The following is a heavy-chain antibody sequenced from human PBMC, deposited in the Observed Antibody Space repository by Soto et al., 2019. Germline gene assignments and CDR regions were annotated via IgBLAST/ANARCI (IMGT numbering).Heavy chain of an antibody. J-gene: IGHJ3*02. D-gene: IGHD1-26*01. V-gene: IGHV3-11*05. CDR1: GFTFSDYY. Sequence: PGGSLRLSCAASGFTFSDYYMSWIRQAPGKGLEWVSYISSSSTYTNYADSVKGRFTISRDNAKNSLSLQMNSLRAEDTAVYYCARDENGDSYNLAFDIWGQGTMVTVSS. CDR2: ISSSSTYT. CDR3: ARDENGDSYNLAFDI.